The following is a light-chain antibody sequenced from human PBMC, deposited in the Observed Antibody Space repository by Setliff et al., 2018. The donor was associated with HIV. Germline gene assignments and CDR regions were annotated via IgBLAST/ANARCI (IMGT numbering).Light chain of an antibody. V-gene: IGLV2-14*03. CDR3: SSYTSSITSV. Sequence: QSALTQPASVSGSPGQSITISCTGTSSDVGGYNYVSWYQQHPGKAPKLMIYDVSNRPSGVSNRFSGSKSDNTASLTISGLQAEDEADYYCSSYTSSITSVFGTGTKVTVL. CDR1: SSDVGGYNY. CDR2: DVS. J-gene: IGLJ1*01.